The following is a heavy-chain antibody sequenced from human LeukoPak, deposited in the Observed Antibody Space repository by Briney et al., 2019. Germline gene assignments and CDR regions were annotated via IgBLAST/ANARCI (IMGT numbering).Heavy chain of an antibody. V-gene: IGHV1-2*06. CDR2: INPNSGGT. J-gene: IGHJ5*02. D-gene: IGHD6-13*01. Sequence: GASVKVSCKASGYTFTGYYMHWVRQAPGQGLEWMGRINPNSGGTNYAQKFQGRVTVTRDTSISTAYMELSRLRSDDTAVYYCARAPPTIAAAGRNWFDPWGQGTLVTVSS. CDR3: ARAPPTIAAAGRNWFDP. CDR1: GYTFTGYY.